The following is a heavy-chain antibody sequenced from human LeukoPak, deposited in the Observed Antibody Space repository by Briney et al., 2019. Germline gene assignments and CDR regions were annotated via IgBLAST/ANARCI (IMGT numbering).Heavy chain of an antibody. CDR2: IKQDGTEK. Sequence: GGSLRLSCAASGFTFSSYWMSWVRQAPGEGLEWVANIKQDGTEKYYMDSVKGRFSISRDNAKNSLYLQMNALRAGDTAVYYCARDVRPDYWGQGTLVTVSS. CDR1: GFTFSSYW. V-gene: IGHV3-7*04. J-gene: IGHJ4*02. CDR3: ARDVRPDY. D-gene: IGHD6-6*01.